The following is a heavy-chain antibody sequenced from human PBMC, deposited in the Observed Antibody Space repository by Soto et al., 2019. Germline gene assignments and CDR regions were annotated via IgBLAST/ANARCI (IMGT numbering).Heavy chain of an antibody. V-gene: IGHV1-69*13. CDR2: IIPIFGTA. J-gene: IGHJ4*02. Sequence: SVKVSCKASGGTFSSYAISWVRQAPGQGLEWMGGIIPIFGTANYAQKFQGRVTITADESTSTAYMELSSLRSEDTAVYYCAMGSSGGYSYGTTNDYWGQGTLVTVSS. CDR3: AMGSSGGYSYGTTNDY. CDR1: GGTFSSYA. D-gene: IGHD5-18*01.